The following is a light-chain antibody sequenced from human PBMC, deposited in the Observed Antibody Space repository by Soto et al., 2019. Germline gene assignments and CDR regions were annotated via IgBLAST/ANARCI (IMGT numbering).Light chain of an antibody. CDR2: DAS. CDR3: QQSFSIPFP. Sequence: DIQITHSPSSLSATLGYIFTITYRASQTIGKYLNWYQQQPGKVPKLLIYDASYLQSGVPSRFSGSESGTDFTLNISDLRPEDFATYYCQQSFSIPFPFGPGTKVDIK. CDR1: QTIGKY. V-gene: IGKV1-39*01. J-gene: IGKJ3*01.